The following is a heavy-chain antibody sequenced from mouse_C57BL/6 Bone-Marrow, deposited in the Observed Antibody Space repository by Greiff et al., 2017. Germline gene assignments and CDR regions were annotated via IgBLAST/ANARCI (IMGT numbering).Heavy chain of an antibody. V-gene: IGHV1-55*01. CDR2: IYPGSGST. D-gene: IGHD2-10*01. CDR3: ARRTYYGNYDYYAMDY. J-gene: IGHJ4*01. CDR1: GYTFTSYW. Sequence: QVQLQQPGAELVKPGASVQMSCKASGYTFTSYWITWVKQRPGQGLEWIGDIYPGSGSTNYNEKFKSKATLTVDTSSSTAYMQLSSLTSEDSAVYYCARRTYYGNYDYYAMDYWGQRTSVTVSS.